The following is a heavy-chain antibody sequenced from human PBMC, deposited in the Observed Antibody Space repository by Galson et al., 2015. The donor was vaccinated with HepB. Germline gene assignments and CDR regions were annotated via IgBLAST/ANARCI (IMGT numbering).Heavy chain of an antibody. CDR1: GFTFSASG. D-gene: IGHD4-11*01. Sequence: SLRLSCAASGFTFSASGMHWVRPAPGKGPECVAGISHDGANRYQADSVKGRFTVSRDNSENTLFLEMNSLRAEDTAVYYCAKGAYSNILMAGGWFDPWGQGTAVIVSS. V-gene: IGHV3-30*18. CDR2: ISHDGANR. CDR3: AKGAYSNILMAGGWFDP. J-gene: IGHJ5*02.